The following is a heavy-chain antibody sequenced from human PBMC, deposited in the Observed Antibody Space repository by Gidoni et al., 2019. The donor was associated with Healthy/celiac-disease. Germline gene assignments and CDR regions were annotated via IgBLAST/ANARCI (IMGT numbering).Heavy chain of an antibody. D-gene: IGHD2-15*01. CDR3: AKDHRYCSGGSCYSFAGSTFDY. Sequence: EVQLLESGGGLVQPGGSLRLSFEASGFTFRSYAMSWVRQAPGKGLEWVSAISGSGGSTYYADSVKGRFTISRDNAKNTLYLQMNSLRAEDTAVYYCAKDHRYCSGGSCYSFAGSTFDYWGQGTLVTVSS. CDR2: ISGSGGST. CDR1: GFTFRSYA. J-gene: IGHJ4*02. V-gene: IGHV3-23*01.